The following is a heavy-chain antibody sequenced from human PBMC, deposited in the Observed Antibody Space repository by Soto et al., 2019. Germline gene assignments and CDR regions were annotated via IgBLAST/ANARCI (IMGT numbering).Heavy chain of an antibody. CDR2: ISRTGSTI. Sequence: EVRLVESGGGLVQPGGSLRLSCVASGFSFSSYTMNWFRQAPGKGLEWGSDISRTGSTISYADSVRGRFTISRDNAKTSLYLQMNSLRAEDTAVYYCARDREYCSGDNCYETGSAYWGQGALVTVSS. J-gene: IGHJ4*02. CDR1: GFSFSSYT. CDR3: ARDREYCSGDNCYETGSAY. D-gene: IGHD2-15*01. V-gene: IGHV3-48*01.